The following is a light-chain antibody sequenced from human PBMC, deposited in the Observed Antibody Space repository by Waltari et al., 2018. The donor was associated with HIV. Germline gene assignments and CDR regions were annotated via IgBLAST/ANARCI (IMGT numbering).Light chain of an antibody. CDR3: AAWDDNLNAL. J-gene: IGLJ2*01. V-gene: IGLV1-44*01. CDR2: NSN. Sequence: QSVLIQPSSASGTPGQRVTISCSGRTSNIAANSVTWYQQLPGAAPRLLIYNSNQRPSGVPDRFSGSKSGTSASLAISGLQSEDEAHYYCAAWDDNLNALFGGGTKLIVL. CDR1: TSNIAANS.